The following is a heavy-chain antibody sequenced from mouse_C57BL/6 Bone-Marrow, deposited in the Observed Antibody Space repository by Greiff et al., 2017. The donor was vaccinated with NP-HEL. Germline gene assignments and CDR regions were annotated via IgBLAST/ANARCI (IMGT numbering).Heavy chain of an antibody. CDR2: ISGGGGNT. CDR3: ARPFYYDYDWFAY. D-gene: IGHD2-4*01. Sequence: EVKLVESGGGLVKPGGSLKLSCAASGFTFSSYTMSWVRQTPEKRLEWVATISGGGGNTYYPDSVKGRFTISRDNAKNTLYLQMSSLRSEDTALYYCARPFYYDYDWFAYWGQGTLVTVSA. CDR1: GFTFSSYT. J-gene: IGHJ3*01. V-gene: IGHV5-9*01.